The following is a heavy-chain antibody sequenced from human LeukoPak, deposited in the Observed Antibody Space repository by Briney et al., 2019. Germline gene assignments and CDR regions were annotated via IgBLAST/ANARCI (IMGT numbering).Heavy chain of an antibody. D-gene: IGHD2-8*01. CDR2: INPNSGGT. Sequence: GASVKVSCKASGYTFTGYYMHWVRQAPGQGLEWMGWINPNSGGTSYAQKFQGRVTMTRDTSISTAYMELSRLRSDDTAVYYCARASGSLTGYCTNGVCYTDWFDPWGQGTLVTVSS. CDR3: ARASGSLTGYCTNGVCYTDWFDP. CDR1: GYTFTGYY. V-gene: IGHV1-2*02. J-gene: IGHJ5*02.